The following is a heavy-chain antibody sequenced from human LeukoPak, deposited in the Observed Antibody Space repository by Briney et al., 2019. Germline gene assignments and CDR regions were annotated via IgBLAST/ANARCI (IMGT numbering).Heavy chain of an antibody. D-gene: IGHD2-2*01. Sequence: ASVKVSCKSSGYTFTGYYMHWVRQAPGQGLEWMGWINPNSGGTNYAQKFQGRVTMTRDTSISTAYMELSRLRSDDTAVYYCAAVGDIVVVPAALGGLDPWGQGTLVTVSS. CDR1: GYTFTGYY. CDR2: INPNSGGT. J-gene: IGHJ5*02. V-gene: IGHV1-2*02. CDR3: AAVGDIVVVPAALGGLDP.